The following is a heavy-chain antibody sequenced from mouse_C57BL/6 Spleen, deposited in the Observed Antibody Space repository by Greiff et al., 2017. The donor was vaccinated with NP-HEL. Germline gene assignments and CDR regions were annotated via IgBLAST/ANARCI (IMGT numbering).Heavy chain of an antibody. J-gene: IGHJ4*01. CDR2: LWPGGGT. D-gene: IGHD1-1*01. Sequence: QVQLKESGPGLVAPSQRLSITCTVSGFSFTSYAISWVRQPPGKGLEWLGVLWPGGGTNYNSALKSRLSISKDNSKSQVCLKMNSLQTDDTAMYYCARNTPLGSSYTYAMDYWGQGTSVTVSS. CDR3: ARNTPLGSSYTYAMDY. V-gene: IGHV2-9-1*01. CDR1: GFSFTSYA.